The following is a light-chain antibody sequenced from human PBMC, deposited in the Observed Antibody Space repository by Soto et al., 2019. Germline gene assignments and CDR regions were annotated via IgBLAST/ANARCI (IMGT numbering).Light chain of an antibody. V-gene: IGLV2-11*01. CDR2: DVG. CDR1: SSDVGGYNY. J-gene: IGLJ1*01. CDR3: SSYTSSSTLYV. Sequence: QSALTQPRSVSGSPGQSVTISCTGTSSDVGGYNYVSWYQQHPGKAPKLMISDVGKRPSGVPDRFSGSKSGNTASLTISGLLAEDEADYYCSSYTSSSTLYVFGTGTKVTVL.